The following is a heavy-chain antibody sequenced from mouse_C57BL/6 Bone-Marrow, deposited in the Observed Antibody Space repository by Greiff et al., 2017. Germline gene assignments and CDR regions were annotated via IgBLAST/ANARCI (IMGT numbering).Heavy chain of an antibody. Sequence: QVQLQQSGPGLVQPSQSLSITCTVSGFSLTSYGVHWVRQSPGKGLEWMGVIWSGGSTDYTEAFISSMSISKDNSKCQVFFKMNRLQADDTSIYXCARKGDYDGAYWYFDVWGTGTTVTVSS. J-gene: IGHJ1*03. V-gene: IGHV2-2*01. D-gene: IGHD2-4*01. CDR1: GFSLTSYG. CDR3: ARKGDYDGAYWYFDV. CDR2: IWSGGST.